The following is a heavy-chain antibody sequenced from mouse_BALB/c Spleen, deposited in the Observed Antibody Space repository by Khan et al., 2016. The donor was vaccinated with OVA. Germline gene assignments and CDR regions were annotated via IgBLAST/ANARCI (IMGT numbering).Heavy chain of an antibody. J-gene: IGHJ4*01. CDR1: GYTFTNYG. Sequence: QIQLVQSGPELKKPGETVKISCKASGYTFTNYGMNWVKQSPGKALKWMGWINTYTGEPTYADDFKGRFAFSLDTSASTAYLQINNLKSEDTATYFCERPPYFSYTLDHWGQGTSVTVSS. D-gene: IGHD2-10*01. CDR3: ERPPYFSYTLDH. V-gene: IGHV9-3-1*01. CDR2: INTYTGEP.